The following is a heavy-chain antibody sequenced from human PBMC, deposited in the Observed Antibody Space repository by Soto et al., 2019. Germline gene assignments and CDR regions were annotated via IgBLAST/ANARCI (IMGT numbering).Heavy chain of an antibody. CDR1: GGPFSGFY. CDR3: ARFRRRPAALFDKD. J-gene: IGHJ4*02. V-gene: IGHV4-34*10. D-gene: IGHD2-2*01. Sequence: WETLSLTCAVYGGPFSGFYWSWIRQPPGKGLEWIGEINDSGSTNYNPSMKSRVTLSVDTSKNQLSLKLSSMTAADTAVYYCARFRRRPAALFDKDWGQGILVTVSS. CDR2: INDSGST.